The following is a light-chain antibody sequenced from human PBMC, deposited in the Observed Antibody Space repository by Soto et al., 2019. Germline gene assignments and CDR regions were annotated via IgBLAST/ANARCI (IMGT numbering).Light chain of an antibody. CDR3: QKYNSAPRT. Sequence: DIQMTQSPSSLSASVGDRVTITCRASQGISNYLAWYQQKPGKVPKLLSYAASTLQSEDPSRFSGSGSGTDFTLTISSLQPEDVATYYCQKYNSAPRTFGQGTKVEIK. V-gene: IGKV1-27*01. J-gene: IGKJ1*01. CDR1: QGISNY. CDR2: AAS.